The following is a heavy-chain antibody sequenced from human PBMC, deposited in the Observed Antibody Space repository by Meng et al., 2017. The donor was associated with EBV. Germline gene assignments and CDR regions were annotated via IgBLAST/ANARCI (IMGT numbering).Heavy chain of an antibody. CDR1: GGTFRSDA. CDR2: LIPMSDAP. Sequence: QVRFGQSGAEVKKPGSSVKCSCKTSGGTFRSDAISWVRQAPGQGLEWMGGLIPMSDAPHYAQKFQGRVTITADESTSTHYMDLSGLRSEDTAVYYCASESGRGFTPDYWGQGTLVTVSS. J-gene: IGHJ4*02. V-gene: IGHV1-69*01. CDR3: ASESGRGFTPDY. D-gene: IGHD3-10*01.